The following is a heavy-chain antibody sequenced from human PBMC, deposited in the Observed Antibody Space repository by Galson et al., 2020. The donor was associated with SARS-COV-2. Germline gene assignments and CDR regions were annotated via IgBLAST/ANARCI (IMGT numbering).Heavy chain of an antibody. Sequence: SLKISCATPGFTFDDYALNWVRQAPGKGLDWVSGNSWNSGMITYADSVKGRFIISRDNAKNSLYLQMNNLRTEDTALYYCFVDSSGDWSDAFDMWGQGTRVTGSS. J-gene: IGHJ3*02. CDR3: FVDSSGDWSDAFDM. CDR1: GFTFDDYA. CDR2: NSWNSGMI. D-gene: IGHD3-22*01. V-gene: IGHV3-9*01.